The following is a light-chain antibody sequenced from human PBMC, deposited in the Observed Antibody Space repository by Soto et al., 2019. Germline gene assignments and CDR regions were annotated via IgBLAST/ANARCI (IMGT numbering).Light chain of an antibody. CDR1: QSLVYSDGNAY. V-gene: IGKV2-30*01. CDR2: KVS. Sequence: DVVMTQSPLSLPVTLGQPASISCRSSQSLVYSDGNAYLNWFHQRPGQSPRRLIYKVSYRDSGGPERFSGGWAGAEFTLKISRGEAEDVGVYYCMQGKHWPPYTFGQGTKLEIK. J-gene: IGKJ2*01. CDR3: MQGKHWPPYT.